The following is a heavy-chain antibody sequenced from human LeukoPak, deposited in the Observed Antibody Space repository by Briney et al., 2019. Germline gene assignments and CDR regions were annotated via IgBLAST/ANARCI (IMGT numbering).Heavy chain of an antibody. V-gene: IGHV4-31*03. CDR3: ARDRVEMATIDYYYGMDV. CDR2: IYYSGST. CDR1: GGSISSGGYY. Sequence: TSQTLSLTCTVSGGSISSGGYYWSWIRQHPGKGLEWIGYIYYSGSTYYNPSLKSRVTISVDTSKNQFSLKLSFVTAADTAVYYCARDRVEMATIDYYYGMDVWGQGTTVTVSS. J-gene: IGHJ6*02. D-gene: IGHD5-24*01.